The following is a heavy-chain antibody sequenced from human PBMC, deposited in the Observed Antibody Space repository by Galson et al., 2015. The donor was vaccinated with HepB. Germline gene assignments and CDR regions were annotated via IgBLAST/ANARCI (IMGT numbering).Heavy chain of an antibody. CDR3: ARMRSFRDYDFDP. CDR2: ISGIGSRR. Sequence: SLRLSCAASGLTFGNYAMTWVRQAPGKGLEWVSSISGIGSRRCYADSVKGRFTISRDNSKNTLNLLMNNLRVEDTALYYCARMRSFRDYDFDPWGQGTLVTVSS. D-gene: IGHD5-12*01. V-gene: IGHV3-23*01. CDR1: GLTFGNYA. J-gene: IGHJ5*02.